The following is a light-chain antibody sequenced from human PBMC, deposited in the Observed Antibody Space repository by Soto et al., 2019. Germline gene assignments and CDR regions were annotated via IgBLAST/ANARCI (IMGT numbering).Light chain of an antibody. V-gene: IGLV2-8*01. CDR1: SSDVGGYNY. CDR2: EVS. Sequence: QSALTQPPSASGSPEQSVTISCTGTSSDVGGYNYVSWYQQHPGKAPKLMIYEVSKRPSGVPDRFSGSKSGNTASLTVSGLQAEDEADYYCSSYVGSNNLLFGGGTKLTVL. J-gene: IGLJ2*01. CDR3: SSYVGSNNLL.